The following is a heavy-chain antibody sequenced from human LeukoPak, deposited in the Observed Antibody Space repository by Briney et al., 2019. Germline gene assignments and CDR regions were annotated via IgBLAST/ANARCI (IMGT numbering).Heavy chain of an antibody. CDR1: GDSTTTYY. V-gene: IGHV4-4*07. CDR2: ISSSGTT. Sequence: TASETLSLTCTVSGDSTTTYYWSWIRQPAGKGIEWNKRISSSGTTNYNPSLKTPAPTSVAKSRNHFTRKRRSVTAATPPCYTCARDSSGWFLGYWGQRSLVTVSS. J-gene: IGHJ4*02. CDR3: ARDSSGWFLGY. D-gene: IGHD6-19*01.